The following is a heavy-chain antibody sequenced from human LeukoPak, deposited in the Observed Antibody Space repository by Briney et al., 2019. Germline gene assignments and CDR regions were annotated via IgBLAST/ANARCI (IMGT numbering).Heavy chain of an antibody. J-gene: IGHJ4*02. Sequence: GRSLILFCAASGIISTTHWMNWVRQAPGKGLQWVASIREDGGVKNYVDSVKGRCTISIDLAQNSLFLQLNSLRAEDTAAYYCSSAYASYDFWSGYGNFDFWGQGTRVSVSS. CDR2: IREDGGVK. D-gene: IGHD3-3*01. CDR3: SSAYASYDFWSGYGNFDF. V-gene: IGHV3-7*01. CDR1: GIISTTHW.